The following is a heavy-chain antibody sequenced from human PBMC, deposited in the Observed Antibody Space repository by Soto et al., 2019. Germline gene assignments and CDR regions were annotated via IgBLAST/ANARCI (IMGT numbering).Heavy chain of an antibody. CDR2: IYYSGST. V-gene: IGHV4-59*01. Sequence: SETLSLTCTVSGGSISSYYWSWMRQPPGKGLEWIGYIYYSGSTNYNPSLKSRVTISVDTSKNQFSLKLSSVTAADTAVYYCARASIYRGYSYGYVDYWGQGTLVTVS. D-gene: IGHD5-18*01. CDR1: GGSISSYY. CDR3: ARASIYRGYSYGYVDY. J-gene: IGHJ4*02.